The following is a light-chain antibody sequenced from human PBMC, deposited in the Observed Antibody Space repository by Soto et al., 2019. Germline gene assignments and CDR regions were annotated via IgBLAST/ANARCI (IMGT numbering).Light chain of an antibody. J-gene: IGKJ1*01. CDR1: QSVSNK. V-gene: IGKV3-15*01. CDR2: AAD. CDR3: QQYNNRPPWT. Sequence: EVVMRQSPATLSVSPGETATLSCRASQSVSNKLAWYQQRPGQAPRLLIYAADTRATGIPDRFSGSGSGREFTLTISSLQSEDFAVYYCQQYNNRPPWTFGQGTKVEVK.